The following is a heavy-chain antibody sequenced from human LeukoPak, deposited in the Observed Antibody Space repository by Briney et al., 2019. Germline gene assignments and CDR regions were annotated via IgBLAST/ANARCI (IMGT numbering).Heavy chain of an antibody. D-gene: IGHD3-10*01. V-gene: IGHV3-23*01. J-gene: IGHJ4*02. Sequence: GRSLRLSCAASGFPFNNYAMNWVRQAPGKGLEWVSTITNSGGSTFYADSVKGRFTVSRVNSRNTLYLQMNSLRAEDTAVYHCAKDRGTGPSFYFDFWGQGTLVTVSS. CDR1: GFPFNNYA. CDR3: AKDRGTGPSFYFDF. CDR2: ITNSGGST.